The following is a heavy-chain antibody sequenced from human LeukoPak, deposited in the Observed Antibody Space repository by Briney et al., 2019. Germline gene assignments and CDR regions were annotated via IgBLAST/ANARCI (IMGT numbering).Heavy chain of an antibody. CDR3: VRHIYDYGDYPSYYFDY. Sequence: SETLSLTCTVSGGSISSSSYYWGWIRQPPGKGLEWIGSIYYSGSTYYNPSLKSRVTISVDTSKNQFSLKLSSVTAADTAVYYCVRHIYDYGDYPSYYFDYWGQGTLVTVSS. CDR2: IYYSGST. J-gene: IGHJ4*02. D-gene: IGHD4-17*01. CDR1: GGSISSSSYY. V-gene: IGHV4-39*01.